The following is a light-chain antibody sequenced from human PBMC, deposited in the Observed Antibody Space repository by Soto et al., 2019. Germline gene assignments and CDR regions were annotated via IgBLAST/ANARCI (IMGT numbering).Light chain of an antibody. CDR1: QDISNW. Sequence: DIQMTQSPSSVSASVGDRVTITCRASQDISNWLTWYQHKPEKDPQVLIYAASTLQSGVLSRLSGSGSGTDFTLTISSLQPEDVATYYCQKYNSAPRTFGQGTKVEIK. J-gene: IGKJ1*01. CDR2: AAS. CDR3: QKYNSAPRT. V-gene: IGKV1-27*01.